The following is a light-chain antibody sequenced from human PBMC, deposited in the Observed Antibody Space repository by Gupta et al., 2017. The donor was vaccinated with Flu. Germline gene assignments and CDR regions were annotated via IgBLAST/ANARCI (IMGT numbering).Light chain of an antibody. CDR1: QSVSRY. CDR2: AAS. CDR3: QQSDSTSWM. Sequence: DIQMTQSPSSLSASVGDRVSITCRASQSVSRYLNWYQQKPGIAPKLLIYAASTLQSGVPSRFSGSGSGTDFTLTISSLQPEDFATFYCQQSDSTSWMFGQGTKVEIK. V-gene: IGKV1-39*01. J-gene: IGKJ1*01.